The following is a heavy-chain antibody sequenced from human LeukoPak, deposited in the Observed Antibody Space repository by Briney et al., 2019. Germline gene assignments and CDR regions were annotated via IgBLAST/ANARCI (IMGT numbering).Heavy chain of an antibody. J-gene: IGHJ4*02. D-gene: IGHD5-12*01. CDR3: AKDRRLPWDYFDS. V-gene: IGHV3-30*18. Sequence: PGGSLRLSCAASGFTFSNYGMHWVRQAPGKGLEWVAVISSDGNTKYYADSVKGRFTISRDNSKNTLYLQMHSLRAEDTAIYYCAKDRRLPWDYFDSWGQGTQVTVSS. CDR2: ISSDGNTK. CDR1: GFTFSNYG.